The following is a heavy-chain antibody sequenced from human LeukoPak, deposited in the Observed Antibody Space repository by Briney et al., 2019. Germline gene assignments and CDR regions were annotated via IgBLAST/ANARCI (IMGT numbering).Heavy chain of an antibody. V-gene: IGHV3-30*03. CDR2: ISYDGSNK. D-gene: IGHD1-7*01. Sequence: GGSLRLSCAASGFTLSNYGVHWVRQAPGKGLEWVAVISYDGSNKYYADSVKGRFTISRDNSKNTLYLQMNSLRAEDTAVYYCARRTKLGNIDYWGQGTLVTVSS. CDR3: ARRTKLGNIDY. J-gene: IGHJ4*02. CDR1: GFTLSNYG.